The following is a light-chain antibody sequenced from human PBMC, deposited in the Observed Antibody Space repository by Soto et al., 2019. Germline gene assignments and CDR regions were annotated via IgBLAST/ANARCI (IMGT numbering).Light chain of an antibody. J-gene: IGLJ1*01. V-gene: IGLV2-14*01. CDR3: CSYTFSSTYV. Sequence: QSALTQPASVSGSPGQSITISCIGTSSDVGGHNYVSWYRQYPGKAPKLIIYDVSNRPSGVSNRFSGSKSGNTASLTISGLQPEDGADYFCCSYTFSSTYVFGTGTKLTVL. CDR1: SSDVGGHNY. CDR2: DVS.